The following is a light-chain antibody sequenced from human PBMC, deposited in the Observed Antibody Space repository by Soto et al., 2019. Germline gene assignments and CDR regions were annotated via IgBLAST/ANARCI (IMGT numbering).Light chain of an antibody. J-gene: IGKJ4*01. CDR2: AIS. CDR1: QAIRNA. CDR3: LQDYTFPFT. V-gene: IGKV1-6*01. Sequence: AIQMTQAQSSLSASVGDRVTITCRASQAIRNALGCYQQKPGKAPKLLIYAISYLQSWVPSRFSGSGSGTDFTLTISSLQHEDFATYSCLQDYTFPFTFGGGTQVQIK.